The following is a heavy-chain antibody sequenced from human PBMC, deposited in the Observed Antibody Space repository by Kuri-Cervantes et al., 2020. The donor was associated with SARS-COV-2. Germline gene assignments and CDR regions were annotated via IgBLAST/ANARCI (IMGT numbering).Heavy chain of an antibody. J-gene: IGHJ5*02. D-gene: IGHD2-2*01. CDR2: IIPIFGTA. Sequence: SVKVSCKASGGTFSSYAISWVRQAPGQGLEWMGGIIPIFGTANYAQKFQGRVTITADESASTAYMELSSLRSEDTAVYYCARSFCSSTSCYERNWFDPWGQGTLVTVSS. CDR1: GGTFSSYA. V-gene: IGHV1-69*13. CDR3: ARSFCSSTSCYERNWFDP.